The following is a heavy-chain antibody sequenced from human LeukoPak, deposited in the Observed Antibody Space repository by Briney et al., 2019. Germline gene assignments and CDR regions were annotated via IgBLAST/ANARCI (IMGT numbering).Heavy chain of an antibody. Sequence: PSATLSLTCTVSGVSISSGGYYWSWIRQHPRTGLERIGYTYYGGSTYSHPSLKSRVGISLDKSKNQFSLRLNSVTAADTAVYYCAGLKYYYDSSGYYYFDYWGQGTLVTVSS. V-gene: IGHV4-31*03. CDR1: GVSISSGGYY. D-gene: IGHD3-22*01. J-gene: IGHJ4*02. CDR3: AGLKYYYDSSGYYYFDY. CDR2: TYYGGST.